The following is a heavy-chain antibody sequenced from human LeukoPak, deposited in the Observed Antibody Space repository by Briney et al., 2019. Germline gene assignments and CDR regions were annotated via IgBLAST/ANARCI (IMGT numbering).Heavy chain of an antibody. V-gene: IGHV4-59*01. Sequence: SETLSLTCTVSGGSIRSYYWSWIRRPPGKGLECVGNIYYSGSTNYNPSLSSRVTISVDTSKNQFSLKLSSVAAADTAVYYCARDKKDYYDSSGYYYFAFDIWGQGTMVNVSS. D-gene: IGHD3-22*01. J-gene: IGHJ3*02. CDR1: GGSIRSYY. CDR2: IYYSGST. CDR3: ARDKKDYYDSSGYYYFAFDI.